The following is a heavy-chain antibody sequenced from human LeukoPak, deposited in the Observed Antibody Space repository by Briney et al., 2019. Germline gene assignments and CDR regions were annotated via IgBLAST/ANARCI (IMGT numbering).Heavy chain of an antibody. CDR1: GFTFTDYY. D-gene: IGHD1-1*01. J-gene: IGHJ4*02. CDR2: INPHSGVT. Sequence: ASVTVSCKASGFTFTDYYIHWVRQAPGQGLEWMAYINPHSGVTSSPQKFQGRFTMTTDTSISAVYMELSSLISDDTAMYYCVREGNEVLSKNFDFWGQGTLVTVSS. V-gene: IGHV1-2*02. CDR3: VREGNEVLSKNFDF.